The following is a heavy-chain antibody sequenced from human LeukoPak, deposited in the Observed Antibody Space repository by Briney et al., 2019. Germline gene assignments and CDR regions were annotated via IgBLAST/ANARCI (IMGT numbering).Heavy chain of an antibody. V-gene: IGHV3-73*01. CDR3: AKDLNDSSGYGLDDAFDI. CDR2: IRSKVNSYAT. CDR1: GFSFSGSA. J-gene: IGHJ3*02. D-gene: IGHD3-22*01. Sequence: PPGGSLRLSCAASGFSFSGSAIHWVRQASGKGLEWVGRIRSKVNSYATAYAASVKGRFTISRDDSKNTLYLQMNSLRAEDTAVYYCAKDLNDSSGYGLDDAFDIWGQGTMVTVSS.